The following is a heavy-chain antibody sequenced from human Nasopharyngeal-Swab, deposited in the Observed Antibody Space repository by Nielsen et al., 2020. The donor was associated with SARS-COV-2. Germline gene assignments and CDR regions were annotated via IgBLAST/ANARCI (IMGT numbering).Heavy chain of an antibody. CDR2: ISGYNGKT. D-gene: IGHD3-10*01. V-gene: IGHV1-18*01. J-gene: IGHJ6*02. Sequence: WARRAPGRGLEWMGWISGYNGKTNYAEKCQDRVTMTTDTSTYTAYMELRSMRSDDTAMYFCAREGAMVRSYGMDVWGQGTTVTVSS. CDR3: AREGAMVRSYGMDV.